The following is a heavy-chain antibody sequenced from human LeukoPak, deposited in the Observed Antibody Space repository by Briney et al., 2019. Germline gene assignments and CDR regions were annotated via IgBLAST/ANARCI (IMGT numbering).Heavy chain of an antibody. D-gene: IGHD2-15*01. J-gene: IGHJ4*02. CDR3: ASNHFYCSGGSCYFLLDY. CDR1: GYTFTHYY. Sequence: ASVKVSCKTSGYTFTHYYIHWVRQAPGQGLEWMGWISAYNGNTNYAQKLQGRVTMTTDTSTSTAYMELRSLRSDDTAVYYCASNHFYCSGGSCYFLLDYWGQGTLVTVSS. CDR2: ISAYNGNT. V-gene: IGHV1-18*01.